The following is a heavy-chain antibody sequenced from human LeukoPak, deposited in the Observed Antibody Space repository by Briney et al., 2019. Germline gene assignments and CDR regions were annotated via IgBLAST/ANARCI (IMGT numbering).Heavy chain of an antibody. J-gene: IGHJ4*02. CDR2: LSDSGAST. Sequence: GGSLRLSCAASGFTLTNYAMTWVRQAPGQGLEWVSALSDSGASTYYADSVKGRFTVSRDSSKNTLNLQMNSLGAEDTAVYYCAKVLQDRSMNMHFDYWGPGTKVTVSS. V-gene: IGHV3-23*01. CDR1: GFTLTNYA. D-gene: IGHD5-18*01. CDR3: AKVLQDRSMNMHFDY.